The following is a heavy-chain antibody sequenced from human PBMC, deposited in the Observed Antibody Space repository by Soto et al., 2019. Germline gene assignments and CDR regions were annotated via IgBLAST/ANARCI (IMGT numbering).Heavy chain of an antibody. D-gene: IGHD3-10*01. J-gene: IGHJ6*02. CDR1: GGSFSGYY. CDR2: INHSGST. Sequence: SETLSLTCAVYGGSFSGYYWSWIRQPPGKGLEWIGEINHSGSTNYNPSLKSRVTISVDTSKNQFSLKLSSVTAADTAVYYCARLPGGSGSYYSYYYYYYGMDVWGQGTTVTVS. V-gene: IGHV4-34*01. CDR3: ARLPGGSGSYYSYYYYYYGMDV.